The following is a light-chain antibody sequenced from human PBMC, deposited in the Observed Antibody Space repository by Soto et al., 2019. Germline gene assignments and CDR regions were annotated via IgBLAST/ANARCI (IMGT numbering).Light chain of an antibody. Sequence: QSVLTQPRSVSGSPGQSVTISCTGSSSDVGGYNYVSWYQQHPGKAPKLLIYGVTKRPSGVPDRFSGSKSGNSASLTISGLQAEDEAEYYCCSYAGNYISVFGIGTKLTVL. CDR1: SSDVGGYNY. J-gene: IGLJ1*01. CDR3: CSYAGNYISV. V-gene: IGLV2-11*01. CDR2: GVT.